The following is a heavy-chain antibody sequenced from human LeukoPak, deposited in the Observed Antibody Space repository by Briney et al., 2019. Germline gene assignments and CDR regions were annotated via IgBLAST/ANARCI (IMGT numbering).Heavy chain of an antibody. CDR3: ARRVYSYGFKPPYYYMDV. D-gene: IGHD5-18*01. CDR2: IYPGDSDT. J-gene: IGHJ6*03. Sequence: GESLKISCKGSGYTFTSYWIAWVRQMPGKGLEWMGIIYPGDSDTTYSPSFQGQVTISADKSISTAYLQWSSLKASDTAMYYCARRVYSYGFKPPYYYMDVWGKGTTVTVSS. CDR1: GYTFTSYW. V-gene: IGHV5-51*01.